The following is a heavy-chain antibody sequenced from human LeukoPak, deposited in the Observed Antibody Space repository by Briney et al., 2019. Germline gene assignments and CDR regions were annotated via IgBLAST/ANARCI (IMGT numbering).Heavy chain of an antibody. CDR3: ATEFGNWNYEGD. CDR1: GYTLTELS. CDR2: FDPEDGET. V-gene: IGHV1-24*01. J-gene: IGHJ4*02. D-gene: IGHD1-7*01. Sequence: ASVKVSCXVSGYTLTELSMHWVRQAPGKGLEWMGGFDPEDGETIYAQKFQGRVTMTEDTSTDTAYMELSSLRSEDTAVYYCATEFGNWNYEGDWGQGTLVTVSS.